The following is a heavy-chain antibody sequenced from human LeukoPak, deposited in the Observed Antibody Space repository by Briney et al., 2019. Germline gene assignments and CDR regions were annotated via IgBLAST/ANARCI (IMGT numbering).Heavy chain of an antibody. J-gene: IGHJ3*02. Sequence: GASVKVSCKASGYTFTGYYMHWVRQAPGQGLEWMGWINPNSGGTNYAQKFQGRVTMTRDTSISTAYMELSRLRSDDTAVYYCARNTHLPFLEWSPRIWGQGTMVTVSS. CDR3: ARNTHLPFLEWSPRI. CDR1: GYTFTGYY. CDR2: INPNSGGT. D-gene: IGHD3-3*01. V-gene: IGHV1-2*02.